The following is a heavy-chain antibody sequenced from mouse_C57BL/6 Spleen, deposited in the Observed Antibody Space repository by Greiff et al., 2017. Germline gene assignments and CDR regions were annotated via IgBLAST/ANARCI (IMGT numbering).Heavy chain of an antibody. CDR2: ISGGGGNT. CDR1: GFTFSSYT. Sequence: EVKLVESGGGLVKPGGSLKLSCAASGFTFSSYTMSWVRQTPEKRLEWVATISGGGGNTYYPDSVKGRFTISRDNAKHTLYLQMSSLRSEDTALXYCARRGYFDVWGTGTSVTVSS. V-gene: IGHV5-9*01. CDR3: ARRGYFDV. J-gene: IGHJ1*03.